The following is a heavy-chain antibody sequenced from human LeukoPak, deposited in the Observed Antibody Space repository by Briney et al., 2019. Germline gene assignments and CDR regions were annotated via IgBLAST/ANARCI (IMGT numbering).Heavy chain of an antibody. CDR3: ARLYRDYGVVDY. D-gene: IGHD4-17*01. V-gene: IGHV5-51*01. J-gene: IGHJ4*02. CDR2: IYPGDSDT. Sequence: GESLKISCKGSGNTFTTYWIAWVSQMPGRGLEWMGFIYPGDSDTRYSPSFQAQVTMSADKSISTAYLQWSSLKASDTAMYDCARLYRDYGVVDYWGQGTLVTVSS. CDR1: GNTFTTYW.